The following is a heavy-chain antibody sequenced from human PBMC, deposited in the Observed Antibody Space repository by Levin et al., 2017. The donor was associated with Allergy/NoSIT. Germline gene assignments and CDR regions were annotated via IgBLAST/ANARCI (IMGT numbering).Heavy chain of an antibody. V-gene: IGHV3-21*01. J-gene: IGHJ6*02. CDR1: GFTFSSYS. D-gene: IGHD3-10*01. CDR3: ARDDSGVLWFGELLAPDYYYYGMDV. CDR2: ISSSSSYI. Sequence: PGGSLRLSCAASGFTFSSYSMNWVRQAPGKGLEWVSSISSSSSYIYYADSVKGRFTISRDNAKNSLYLQMNSLRAEDTAVYYCARDDSGVLWFGELLAPDYYYYGMDVWGQGTTVTVSS.